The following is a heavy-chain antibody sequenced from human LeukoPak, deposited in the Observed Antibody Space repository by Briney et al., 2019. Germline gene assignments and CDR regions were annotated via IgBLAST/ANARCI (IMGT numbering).Heavy chain of an antibody. CDR3: ARQYRSWDCGGDCHIDY. Sequence: GGSLRLSCAASGFTFSSYWMTWVRQAPGKGLQWVANIKHDGSEEYYVDSVKGRFTISRDNARNSLYLQMNSLRAEDTAVYYCARQYRSWDCGGDCHIDYWGQGTLVTVSS. J-gene: IGHJ4*02. V-gene: IGHV3-7*01. CDR1: GFTFSSYW. CDR2: IKHDGSEE. D-gene: IGHD2-21*02.